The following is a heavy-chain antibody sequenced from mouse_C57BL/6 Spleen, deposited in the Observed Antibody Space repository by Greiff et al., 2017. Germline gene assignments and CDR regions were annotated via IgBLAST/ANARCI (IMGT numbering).Heavy chain of an antibody. D-gene: IGHD3-1*01. V-gene: IGHV5-17*01. CDR2: ISSGSSTI. J-gene: IGHJ2*01. CDR3: AGGLAACFDY. Sequence: EVHLVESGGGLVKPGGSLKLSCAASGFTFSDYGMHWVRQAPEKGLEWVAYISSGSSTIYYADKVKGRFTISRDNAKNTPFLQMTSLRSEDTAIYYCAGGLAACFDYWGQGTTLTVSS. CDR1: GFTFSDYG.